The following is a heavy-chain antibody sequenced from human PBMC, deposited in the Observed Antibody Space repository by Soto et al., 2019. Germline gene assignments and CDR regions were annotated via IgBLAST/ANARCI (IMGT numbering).Heavy chain of an antibody. CDR3: ATDLAYYDILRVYGLDV. J-gene: IGHJ6*02. V-gene: IGHV3-30-3*01. CDR1: GFTFSSYA. Sequence: PGGSLTLSCAASGFTFSSYAMHWVRQAPGKGLEWVAVISYDGSNKYYADSVKGRFTISRDNSKNTLYLQMNSLRAEDTAVYYCATDLAYYDILRVYGLDVWGQGTTVTVSS. CDR2: ISYDGSNK. D-gene: IGHD3-9*01.